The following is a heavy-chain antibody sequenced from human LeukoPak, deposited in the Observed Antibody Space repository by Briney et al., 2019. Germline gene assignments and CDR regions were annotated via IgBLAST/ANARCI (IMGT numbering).Heavy chain of an antibody. V-gene: IGHV3-21*01. CDR2: ISSSSSYI. J-gene: IGHJ5*02. D-gene: IGHD1-26*01. CDR3: VRLSWELGDGGVT. Sequence: PGGSLRLSCAASGFTFSRYSMNWVRQAPGKGLEWVSSISSSSSYIYYADSVRGRFTISRDNAKNSLYLQMNSLRAEDTAVYYCVRLSWELGDGGVTWGQGTLVTVSS. CDR1: GFTFSRYS.